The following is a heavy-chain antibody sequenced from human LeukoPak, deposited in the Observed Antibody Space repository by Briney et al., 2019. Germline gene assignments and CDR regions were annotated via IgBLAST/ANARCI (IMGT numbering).Heavy chain of an antibody. D-gene: IGHD2-2*01. V-gene: IGHV3-74*01. Sequence: GGSRRLSCAASGNYWMHWVRQAPGKGLVWVSHINSDGSWTTYVDSVKGRFTISKDNAKNMVYLQMNNLRAEDTAVYYCVSFYETYWGRGTLVTVSS. J-gene: IGHJ4*02. CDR3: VSFYETY. CDR1: GNYW. CDR2: INSDGSWT.